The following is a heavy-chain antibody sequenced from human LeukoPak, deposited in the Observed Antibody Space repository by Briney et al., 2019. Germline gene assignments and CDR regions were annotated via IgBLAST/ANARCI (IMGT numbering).Heavy chain of an antibody. CDR3: SRQPEPRYCSSTSCHLIDY. CDR1: GFTFSGSA. J-gene: IGHJ4*02. Sequence: GGSLRLSCAASGFTFSGSAMHWVRQASGKGLEWVGRIRSKANSYATAYAASVKGRFTISRDDSKNTAYLQMNSLKTEDTAVYYCSRQPEPRYCSSTSCHLIDYWGQGTLVTVSS. D-gene: IGHD2-2*01. V-gene: IGHV3-73*01. CDR2: IRSKANSYAT.